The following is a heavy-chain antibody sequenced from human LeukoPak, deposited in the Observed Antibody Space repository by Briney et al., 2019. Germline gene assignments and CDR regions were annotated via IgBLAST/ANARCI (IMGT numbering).Heavy chain of an antibody. CDR3: ASSYYDSSGYYLRRIGAFDI. D-gene: IGHD3-22*01. J-gene: IGHJ3*02. CDR1: GYTFTSYG. Sequence: GASVKVSCKASGYTFTSYGISWVRQAPGQGLEWMGWISAYNGNTNYAQKLQGRVTMTTDTSTSTAYMELRSLRPDDTAVYYCASSYYDSSGYYLRRIGAFDIWGQGTMVTVSS. CDR2: ISAYNGNT. V-gene: IGHV1-18*01.